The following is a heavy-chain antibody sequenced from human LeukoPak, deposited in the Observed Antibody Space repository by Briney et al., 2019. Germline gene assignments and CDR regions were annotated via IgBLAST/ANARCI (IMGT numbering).Heavy chain of an antibody. CDR3: ARDLSASGAGY. J-gene: IGHJ4*02. D-gene: IGHD6-13*01. CDR2: ISSTSDYI. Sequence: PGGSLRLSCAASGFTFSYYNMNWVRQAPGKGLEWVSSISSTSDYIHYAGSVKGRFTISRDNAKNSLYLQMNSLRAEDTAVYYCARDLSASGAGYWGQGTLVTVSS. CDR1: GFTFSYYN. V-gene: IGHV3-21*01.